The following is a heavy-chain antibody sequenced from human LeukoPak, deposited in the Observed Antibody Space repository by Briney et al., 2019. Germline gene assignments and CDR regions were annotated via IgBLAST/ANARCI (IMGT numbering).Heavy chain of an antibody. CDR1: GGSIISYY. J-gene: IGHJ5*02. CDR2: INYSGST. CDR3: ARAVGPTLNWFDP. D-gene: IGHD1-26*01. V-gene: IGHV4-59*01. Sequence: MASGTLSLTCTVSGGSIISYYWSWIRQPPGKGLEWIAYINYSGSTNYNPSLKSRVTISIDTSKNQFSLKVSSVTAADTAVYYCARAVGPTLNWFDPWGQGTLVTVSS.